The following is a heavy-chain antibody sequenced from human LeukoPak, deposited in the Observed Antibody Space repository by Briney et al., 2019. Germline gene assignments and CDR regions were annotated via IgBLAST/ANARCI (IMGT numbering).Heavy chain of an antibody. CDR1: GFTFNSYA. CDR3: AKDSANYYDYEGDAFDI. D-gene: IGHD3-22*01. CDR2: ISGSGDDT. V-gene: IGHV3-23*01. J-gene: IGHJ3*02. Sequence: PGGSLRLSCAASGFTFNSYAMSWVRQAPGKGLEWVSLISGSGDDTYYADSVKGRFTISRDNSKNTLYLQMNSLRAEDTAVYYCAKDSANYYDYEGDAFDIWGQGTMVTVSS.